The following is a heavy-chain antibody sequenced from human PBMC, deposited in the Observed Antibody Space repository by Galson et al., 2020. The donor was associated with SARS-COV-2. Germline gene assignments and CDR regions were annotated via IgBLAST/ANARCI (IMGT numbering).Heavy chain of an antibody. CDR2: ISSRGTTI. J-gene: IGHJ4*02. V-gene: IGHV3-11*01. CDR3: ARYCSGGNCLLGAFDY. Sequence: KIGESLKISCAASGFTFSDYYMSWIRQAPGKGLEWVSYISSRGTTIYYADSVKGRFTISRDNASNSLSLQMNSLRADDTAVYYCARYCSGGNCLLGAFDYWGQGTLVTVSS. CDR1: GFTFSDYY. D-gene: IGHD2-15*01.